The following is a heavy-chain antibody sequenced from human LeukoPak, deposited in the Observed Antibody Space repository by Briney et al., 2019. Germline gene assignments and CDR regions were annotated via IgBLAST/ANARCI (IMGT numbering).Heavy chain of an antibody. V-gene: IGHV4-4*07. Sequence: PSETLSLTCTVSGGSFSSYYWSWIRQPAGKGLEWIGRIYTSGSTNYNPSLKSRVTMSVDTSKNQFSLKLSSVTAADTAVYYCASSLSYYYYGMDVWGQGTTVTVSS. CDR2: IYTSGST. CDR3: ASSLSYYYYGMDV. CDR1: GGSFSSYY. J-gene: IGHJ6*02.